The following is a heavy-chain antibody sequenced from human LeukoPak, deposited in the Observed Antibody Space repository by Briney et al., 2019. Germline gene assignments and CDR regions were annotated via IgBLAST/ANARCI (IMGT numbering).Heavy chain of an antibody. V-gene: IGHV1-2*02. J-gene: IGHJ4*02. CDR1: GYTFTCYY. CDR3: ARKSGRMVRGVINYFDY. D-gene: IGHD3-10*01. CDR2: INPNSGGT. Sequence: ASVKVSCKASGYTFTCYYMHWVRQAPGQGLEWMGWINPNSGGTNYAQTFQGRVTMTRDTSISTAYMELSRLRSDDTAVYYCARKSGRMVRGVINYFDYWGQGTLVTVSS.